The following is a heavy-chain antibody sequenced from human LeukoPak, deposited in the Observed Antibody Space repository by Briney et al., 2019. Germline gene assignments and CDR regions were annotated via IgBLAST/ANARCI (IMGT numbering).Heavy chain of an antibody. CDR3: AIGSYDSSGYYPLRNY. CDR2: ISSSSSTI. Sequence: PGGSLRPSCAASGFTFSSYSMNWVRQAPGKGLEWVSYISSSSSTIYYADSVKGRFTISRDNAKNSLYLQMNSLRAEDTAVYYCAIGSYDSSGYYPLRNYWGQGTLVTVSS. CDR1: GFTFSSYS. D-gene: IGHD3-22*01. J-gene: IGHJ4*02. V-gene: IGHV3-48*01.